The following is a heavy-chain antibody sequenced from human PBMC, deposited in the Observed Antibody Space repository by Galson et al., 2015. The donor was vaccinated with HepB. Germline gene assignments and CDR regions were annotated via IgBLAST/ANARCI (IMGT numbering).Heavy chain of an antibody. J-gene: IGHJ4*02. CDR2: VSRSGSVT. CDR1: GYSFSTYA. D-gene: IGHD5-12*01. V-gene: IGHV3-23*01. Sequence: SLRLSCAASGYSFSTYAMSWVRQAPGKGLEWVSSVSRSGSVTHYADSVKGRFTISRDNSKNMLYLQMNSLRGNDTAVYYCAKEDASGFILESWGQGTLVTASS. CDR3: AKEDASGFILES.